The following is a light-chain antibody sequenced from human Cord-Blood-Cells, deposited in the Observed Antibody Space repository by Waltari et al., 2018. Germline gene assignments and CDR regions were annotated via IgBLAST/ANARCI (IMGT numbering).Light chain of an antibody. CDR1: SGYSNHK. J-gene: IGLJ3*02. CDR2: VGTGGIVG. CDR3: GADHGSGSNFVWV. V-gene: IGLV9-49*01. Sequence: QPLLTQPPSASASLVPSVTPPCTLSSGYSNHKLHWYQQGPGKGPRFVMRVGTGGIVGSKGDGIPDRFSVLGSGLNRYLTIKNIQEEDESDYHCGADHGSGSNFVWVFGGGTKLTVL.